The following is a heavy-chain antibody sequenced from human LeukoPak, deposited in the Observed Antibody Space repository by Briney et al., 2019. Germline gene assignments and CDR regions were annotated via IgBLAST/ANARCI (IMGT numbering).Heavy chain of an antibody. V-gene: IGHV4-30-4*01. J-gene: IGHJ4*02. CDR2: IYYSGST. CDR1: GGSISSGDYY. Sequence: PSETLSLTCTVSGGSISSGDYYWSWIRQPPGKGLEWIGYIYYSGSTYYNPSLKSRVTISVDTSKNQFSLKLSSVTAADTAVYYCARAAGLRRFYFDYWGQGTLVTVSS. D-gene: IGHD4-17*01. CDR3: ARAAGLRRFYFDY.